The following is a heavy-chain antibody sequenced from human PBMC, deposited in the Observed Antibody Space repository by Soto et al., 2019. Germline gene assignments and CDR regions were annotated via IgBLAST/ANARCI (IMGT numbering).Heavy chain of an antibody. CDR1: GFTFSRYA. CDR3: AKGGGERWLQLYFDA. D-gene: IGHD1-1*01. CDR2: ISDSGGST. Sequence: EVQVLESGGGLVQPGGSLRLSCAASGFTFSRYAMSWVRQAPGKGLEWVSGISDSGGSTYYTDSVKGRFTISRDNSKNTLYLQMNSRRAEDTAVYYCAKGGGERWLQLYFDAWGQGTLVTVSS. V-gene: IGHV3-23*01. J-gene: IGHJ4*02.